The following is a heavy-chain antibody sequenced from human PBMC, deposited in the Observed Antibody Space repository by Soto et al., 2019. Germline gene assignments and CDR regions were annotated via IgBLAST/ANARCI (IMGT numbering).Heavy chain of an antibody. CDR3: ARSRREALPAYFDY. CDR1: GGTFSSYA. J-gene: IGHJ4*02. V-gene: IGHV1-69*01. Sequence: SVKVSCKASGGTFSSYAISWGRQAPGQGLEWMGGIIPIFGTANYAQKFQGRVTITADESTSTAYMELSSLRSEDTAVYYCARSRREALPAYFDYWGQGTLVTVSS. CDR2: IIPIFGTA. D-gene: IGHD1-26*01.